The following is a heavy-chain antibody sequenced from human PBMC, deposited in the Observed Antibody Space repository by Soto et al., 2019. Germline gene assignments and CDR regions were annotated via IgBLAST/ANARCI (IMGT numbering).Heavy chain of an antibody. Sequence: QVHLQQWGAGLLKPSETLSLTCAVYGGSVNGYYWNWIRQPPGKGLEWIGEINHTGGTHYNPTLKSRVTMSVDTSKNPFSRRLSSVTAADTAIYYCATRITVFGLLIPPFDPWGQGTQVTVSS. D-gene: IGHD3-3*01. CDR3: ATRITVFGLLIPPFDP. CDR1: GGSVNGYY. V-gene: IGHV4-34*02. J-gene: IGHJ5*02. CDR2: INHTGGT.